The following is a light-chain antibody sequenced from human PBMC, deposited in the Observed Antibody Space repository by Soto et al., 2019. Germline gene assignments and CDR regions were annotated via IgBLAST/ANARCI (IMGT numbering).Light chain of an antibody. CDR1: QSISSW. V-gene: IGKV1-5*01. CDR3: QQSYSTPIT. J-gene: IGKJ5*01. CDR2: DAS. Sequence: DIQMTQSPSTLSASVGDRVTITCRASQSISSWLAWYQQKPGKAPKLLIYDASSLESGVPSRFSGSGSGTEFTLTISSLQPEDIATYYCQQSYSTPITFGQGTRLEI.